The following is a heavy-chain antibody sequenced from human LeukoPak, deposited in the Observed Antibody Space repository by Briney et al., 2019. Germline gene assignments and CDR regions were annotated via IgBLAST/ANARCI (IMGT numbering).Heavy chain of an antibody. CDR1: GGSISSGGYY. V-gene: IGHV4-31*03. D-gene: IGHD1-26*01. J-gene: IGHJ4*02. CDR3: ARGRPVTGSFYFDY. Sequence: SETLSLTCTVSGGSISSGGYYWSWIRQHPGKGLEWIGYIYYSGSTYYNPSLKSRVTISVDTSKNQFSLKLSSVTAADTAVYYCARGRPVTGSFYFDYWGQGTLVTVSS. CDR2: IYYSGST.